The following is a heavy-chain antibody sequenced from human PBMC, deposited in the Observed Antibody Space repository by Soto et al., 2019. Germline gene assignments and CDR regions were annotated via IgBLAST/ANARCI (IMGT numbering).Heavy chain of an antibody. D-gene: IGHD2-8*02. V-gene: IGHV3-48*03. J-gene: IGHJ4*02. CDR2: ITSTGSTR. CDR3: ARGYCTSSACHWNFDY. CDR1: GFTFSSYE. Sequence: VQLVESGGDLVQPGGSLRLSCAASGFTFSSYEMNWVRQAPGKGLEWVSDITSTGSTRYYADSVKGRFTISRDNAKNSLYLQMNSLRAEDTAVYYCARGYCTSSACHWNFDYWGQGTLVTVSS.